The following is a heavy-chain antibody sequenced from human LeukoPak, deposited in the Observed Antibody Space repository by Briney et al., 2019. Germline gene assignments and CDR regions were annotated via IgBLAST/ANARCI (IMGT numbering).Heavy chain of an antibody. D-gene: IGHD3-3*01. J-gene: IGHJ5*02. V-gene: IGHV5-51*01. CDR1: GYSFTSYW. CDR2: TYPGDSDT. Sequence: GETPKISFKGSGYSFTSYWSGGVPQIPGKGLEWMGITYPGDSDTRYSPSFKGQVNMSADKSISTAYLQWSSLKASDTAMYYCARQGDYDFWSGYYTAGWFDPRGQGTLVTVSS. CDR3: ARQGDYDFWSGYYTAGWFDP.